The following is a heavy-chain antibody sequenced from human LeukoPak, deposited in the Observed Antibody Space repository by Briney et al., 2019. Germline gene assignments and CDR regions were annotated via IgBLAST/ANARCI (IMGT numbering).Heavy chain of an antibody. D-gene: IGHD3-16*02. J-gene: IGHJ6*03. V-gene: IGHV1-8*01. Sequence: GASVKVSCKASGYTFTSYDINWLRQAPGQGLEWMGWMNPNSGNTGYAQKFQGRVTMTRNTSISTAYMELSSLRSEDTAVYYCARGRYSYYYYYMDVWGKGTTVTVSS. CDR3: ARGRYSYYYYYMDV. CDR1: GYTFTSYD. CDR2: MNPNSGNT.